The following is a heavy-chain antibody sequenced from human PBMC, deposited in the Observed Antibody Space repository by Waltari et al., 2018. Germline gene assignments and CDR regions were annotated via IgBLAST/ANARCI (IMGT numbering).Heavy chain of an antibody. V-gene: IGHV3-30*02. CDR2: IRYDGSNK. J-gene: IGHJ4*02. Sequence: QVQLVESGGGVVQPGGSLRLSCAASGFTFSSYGMHWVRQAPGKGLEWVAFIRYDGSNKYYADSVKGRFTISRDNSKNTLYLQMNSLRAEDTAVYYCAKRPRTGGIDYWGQGTLVTVSS. CDR3: AKRPRTGGIDY. D-gene: IGHD7-27*01. CDR1: GFTFSSYG.